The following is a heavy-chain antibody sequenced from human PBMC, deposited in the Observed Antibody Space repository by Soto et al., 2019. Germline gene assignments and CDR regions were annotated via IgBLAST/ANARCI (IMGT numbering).Heavy chain of an antibody. Sequence: QITLKESGPTLVKPTQTLTLTCTFSGFSLSTSGVGVGWIRQPPGKALEWLALIYWDDDKRYSPSLKSRLTSTKDTSKNQLVITMTNMDPVDTATYYCAHIQVVCSSTSCFYYFDYWGQGTLVTVSS. CDR1: GFSLSTSGVG. V-gene: IGHV2-5*02. CDR3: AHIQVVCSSTSCFYYFDY. J-gene: IGHJ4*02. CDR2: IYWDDDK. D-gene: IGHD2-2*01.